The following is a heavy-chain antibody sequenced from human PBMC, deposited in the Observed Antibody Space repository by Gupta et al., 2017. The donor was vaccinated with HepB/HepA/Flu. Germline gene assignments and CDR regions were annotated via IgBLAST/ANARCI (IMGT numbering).Heavy chain of an antibody. CDR3: ARNGLGGQYDWFGP. CDR2: ISYEGSIT. V-gene: IGHV3-30*03. CDR1: GFTFRDYG. D-gene: IGHD3-10*02. Sequence: QVQLVQSGGGVVQPGRSLRLSCAVSGFTFRDYGVHWVRQSPDKGLEWVASISYEGSITHYADPVRGRFTISRDNPSSKLYLQMNSLEMVDTGVYYCARNGLGGQYDWFGPWGQGTLVTVSS. J-gene: IGHJ5*02.